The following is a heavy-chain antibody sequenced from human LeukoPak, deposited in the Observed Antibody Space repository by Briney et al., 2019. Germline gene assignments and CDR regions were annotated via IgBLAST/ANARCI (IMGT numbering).Heavy chain of an antibody. J-gene: IGHJ6*02. Sequence: GESLKISCKGSGYSFTSYWIGWVRQMPGKGLEWMGIIYPGDSDTRYSPSFQGQVTISADKSISTAYLQWSSLKASDTAMYYCARLVIGSQLLPYYYYGMDVWGQGTTVTVSS. CDR2: IYPGDSDT. D-gene: IGHD2-2*01. V-gene: IGHV5-51*01. CDR1: GYSFTSYW. CDR3: ARLVIGSQLLPYYYYGMDV.